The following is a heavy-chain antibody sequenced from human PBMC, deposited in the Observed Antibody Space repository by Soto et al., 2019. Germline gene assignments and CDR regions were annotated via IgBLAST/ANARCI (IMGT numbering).Heavy chain of an antibody. CDR3: SANDHDDHTNFDQ. D-gene: IGHD3-16*01. CDR1: GFTFAIYA. Sequence: PGGSLRLSCAASGFTFAIYAMTWVRQAPGKGLEWVSTISGSGGSTDYADSVKGRFTISRDDSKNTAYLQMNSLKTEDTAVYYCSANDHDDHTNFDQWGQGTVVTVS. CDR2: ISGSGGST. V-gene: IGHV3-23*01. J-gene: IGHJ4*02.